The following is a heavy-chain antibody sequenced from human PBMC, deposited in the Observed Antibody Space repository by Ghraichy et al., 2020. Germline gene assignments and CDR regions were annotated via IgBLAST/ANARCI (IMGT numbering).Heavy chain of an antibody. J-gene: IGHJ4*02. Sequence: SETLSLTCTVSGGSMSSSNYHWGWIRQPPGKGLEWIGTIHYGGSTYYNPSLKSRVTISIDTSKNQFSLKLSSVTATDTAVYYCTRYGIPASDHWGQGTLVTVSS. CDR2: IHYGGST. D-gene: IGHD6-13*01. CDR1: GGSMSSSNYH. CDR3: TRYGIPASDH. V-gene: IGHV4-39*01.